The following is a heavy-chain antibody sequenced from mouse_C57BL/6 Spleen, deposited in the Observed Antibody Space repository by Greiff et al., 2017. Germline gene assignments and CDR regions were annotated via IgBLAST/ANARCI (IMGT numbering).Heavy chain of an antibody. CDR3: ARASYDVPYYFDY. J-gene: IGHJ2*01. Sequence: EVQLVESGGGLVKPGGSLKLSCAASGFTFSSYAMSWVRQTPEKRLEWVATISAGGGYTYYPDNVQGRFTISRDNAKNNLYLQMSHLKSEDTAMYDSARASYDVPYYFDYWGQGTTLTVSS. CDR1: GFTFSSYA. V-gene: IGHV5-4*01. CDR2: ISAGGGYT. D-gene: IGHD2-3*01.